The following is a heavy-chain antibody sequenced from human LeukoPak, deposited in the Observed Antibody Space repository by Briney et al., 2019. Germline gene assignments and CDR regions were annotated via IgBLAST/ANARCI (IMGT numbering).Heavy chain of an antibody. CDR2: IYYSGST. J-gene: IGHJ4*02. CDR1: GGSISSSSYY. Sequence: SETLSLTCTVSGGSISSSSYYWGWIRQPPGKGLEWIGSIYYSGSTNYNPSLKSRVTISVDTSKNQFSLKLSSVTAADTAVYYCASLGDYSNHFDYWGQGTLVTVSS. CDR3: ASLGDYSNHFDY. D-gene: IGHD4-11*01. V-gene: IGHV4-39*07.